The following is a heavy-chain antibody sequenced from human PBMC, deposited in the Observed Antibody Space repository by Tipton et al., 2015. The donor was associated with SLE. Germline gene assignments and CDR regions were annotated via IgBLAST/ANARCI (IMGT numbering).Heavy chain of an antibody. CDR2: IYYSGST. J-gene: IGHJ4*02. CDR3: ASWSPERTSGWSRFDY. Sequence: TLSLTCAVSGGSISSSNWWSWVRQPPGKGLEWIGEIYYSGSTNYNPSLKSRVTISVDTSKNQFSLKLSSVTAADTAVYYCASWSPERTSGWSRFDYWGQGTLVTVSS. V-gene: IGHV4-4*02. D-gene: IGHD6-19*01. CDR1: GGSISSSNW.